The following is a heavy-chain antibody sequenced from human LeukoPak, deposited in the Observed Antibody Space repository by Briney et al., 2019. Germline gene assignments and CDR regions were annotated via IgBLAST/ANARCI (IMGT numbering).Heavy chain of an antibody. Sequence: GGSLRLSCAASGFTVSSNYMSWVRQAPGKGLEWVSVIYSGGSTYYADSVKGRFPISRDNSKNTLYLQMNSLRAEDTAVYYCNYYYGSGSQTTQNNFDYWGQGTLVTVSS. D-gene: IGHD3-10*01. V-gene: IGHV3-53*01. J-gene: IGHJ4*02. CDR1: GFTVSSNY. CDR2: IYSGGST. CDR3: NYYYGSGSQTTQNNFDY.